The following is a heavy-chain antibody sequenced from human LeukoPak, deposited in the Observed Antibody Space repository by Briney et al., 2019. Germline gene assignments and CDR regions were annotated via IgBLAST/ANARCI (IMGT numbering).Heavy chain of an antibody. CDR1: GFTFSSYE. J-gene: IGHJ3*02. D-gene: IGHD2-2*01. V-gene: IGHV3-48*03. Sequence: GGSLRLSCAAPGFTFSSYEMDWVRQAPGKGLEWVSYISSSGSTIYYADSVKGRFTISRDNAKNSLYLQMNSLRAEDTAVYYCARATSYGSWGEAFDIWGQGTMVTVSS. CDR3: ARATSYGSWGEAFDI. CDR2: ISSSGSTI.